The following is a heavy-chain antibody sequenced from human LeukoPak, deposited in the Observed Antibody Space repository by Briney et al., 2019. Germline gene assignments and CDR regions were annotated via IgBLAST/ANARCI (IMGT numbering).Heavy chain of an antibody. Sequence: GGSLRLSCAASGFTFTTYWMTWVRQAPGKGLEWVSAISGSGGSTYYADSVKGRFTISRDNSKNTLYLQMNSLRAEDTAVYYCAKDFVVVVPAAMARGYWGQGTLVTVSS. V-gene: IGHV3-23*01. CDR3: AKDFVVVVPAAMARGY. CDR1: GFTFTTYW. CDR2: ISGSGGST. J-gene: IGHJ4*02. D-gene: IGHD2-2*01.